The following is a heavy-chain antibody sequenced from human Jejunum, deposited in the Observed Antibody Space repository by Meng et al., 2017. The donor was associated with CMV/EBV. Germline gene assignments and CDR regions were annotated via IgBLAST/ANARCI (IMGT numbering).Heavy chain of an antibody. V-gene: IGHV1-2*02. CDR3: ARDPHSWSGVFEY. D-gene: IGHD1-26*01. CDR2: INPWSGDT. CDR1: GYTFAGYY. Sequence: ASGYTFAGYYIHWVRQAPGQGLEWMGWINPWSGDTKSAHSLQGRVTLTRDTSTNTAFMDLTSLTSDDTAVYYCARDPHSWSGVFEYWAQGTLVTVSS. J-gene: IGHJ4*02.